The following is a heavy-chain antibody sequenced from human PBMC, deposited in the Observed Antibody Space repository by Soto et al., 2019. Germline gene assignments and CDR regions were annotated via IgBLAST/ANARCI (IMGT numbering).Heavy chain of an antibody. Sequence: PGESLKISGKGSGYSFTSYWIGWVRQMPGKGLEWMGIIYPSDSHTRYSPSFQGQVTISADKSISTAYLQWSSLKASDTAIYYCARQGALGGRGEELAYWGHGTLLTVSS. D-gene: IGHD3-10*01. V-gene: IGHV5-51*01. CDR1: GYSFTSYW. CDR3: ARQGALGGRGEELAY. J-gene: IGHJ4*01. CDR2: IYPSDSHT.